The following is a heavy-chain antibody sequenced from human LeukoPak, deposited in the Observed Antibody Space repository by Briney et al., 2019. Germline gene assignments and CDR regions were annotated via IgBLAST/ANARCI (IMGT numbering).Heavy chain of an antibody. CDR3: TTLTMIVGTHFDY. Sequence: GGPLRLSCAASGFTFSGSALHWVRQAPGKGLEWVGRIRSTANSYATAYAASVKGRFTISRDDSKNTANLQMDSLKTDDTAVYYCTTLTMIVGTHFDYWGQGTLVTVSS. CDR1: GFTFSGSA. V-gene: IGHV3-73*01. J-gene: IGHJ4*02. CDR2: IRSTANSYAT. D-gene: IGHD3-22*01.